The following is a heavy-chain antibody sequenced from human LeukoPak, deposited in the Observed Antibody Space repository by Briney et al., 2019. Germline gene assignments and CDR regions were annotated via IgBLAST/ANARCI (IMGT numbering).Heavy chain of an antibody. J-gene: IGHJ4*02. Sequence: GGSLRLSCAASGFTFSDYAINWFRQAPGKGLEWVSVISGSGGSTYYADSVKGRFTISRDNAKNSLFLQMNNLRAEDTAVYYYAPYGSGSPFGWGQGTLVTVSS. CDR1: GFTFSDYA. V-gene: IGHV3-23*01. CDR2: ISGSGGST. D-gene: IGHD3-10*01. CDR3: APYGSGSPFG.